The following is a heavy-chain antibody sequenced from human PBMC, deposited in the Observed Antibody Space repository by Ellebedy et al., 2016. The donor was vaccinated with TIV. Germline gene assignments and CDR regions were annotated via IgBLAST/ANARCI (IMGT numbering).Heavy chain of an antibody. V-gene: IGHV4-34*01. D-gene: IGHD5-24*01. CDR2: INHSGST. J-gene: IGHJ4*02. CDR1: GGSFSGYY. Sequence: SETLSLTCAVYGGSFSGYYWSWIRQPPGKGLEWIGEINHSGSTNYNPSLKSQVTISVDTSKNQFSLKLSSVTAADTAVYYCARGDCDGCWLIDFWGQGTLVTVSS. CDR3: ARGDCDGCWLIDF.